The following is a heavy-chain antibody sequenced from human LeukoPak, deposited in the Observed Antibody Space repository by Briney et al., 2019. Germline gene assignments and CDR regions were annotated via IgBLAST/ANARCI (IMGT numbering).Heavy chain of an antibody. D-gene: IGHD3-22*01. Sequence: ASVKVSCKASGYTFTSYAMHWVRQAPGQRLEWMGWINAGNGNTKYSQEFQGRATITRDTSASTAYMELSSLRSEDMAVYYCARAAQYYYDSSGYYFSLAFDIWGQGTMVTVSS. V-gene: IGHV1-3*03. J-gene: IGHJ3*02. CDR3: ARAAQYYYDSSGYYFSLAFDI. CDR1: GYTFTSYA. CDR2: INAGNGNT.